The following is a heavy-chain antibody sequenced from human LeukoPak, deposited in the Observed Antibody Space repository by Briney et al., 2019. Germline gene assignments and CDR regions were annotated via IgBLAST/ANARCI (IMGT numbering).Heavy chain of an antibody. CDR2: INHSGST. CDR3: ARVVPAATWFDP. Sequence: SETLSLTCAVYGGSFSGYYWSWVRQPPGKGLEWIGEINHSGSTNYNPSLTSRVTISVDTSKNQFSLKLSSVTAADTAVYYCARVVPAATWFDPWGQGTLVTVSS. V-gene: IGHV4-34*01. J-gene: IGHJ5*02. CDR1: GGSFSGYY. D-gene: IGHD2-2*01.